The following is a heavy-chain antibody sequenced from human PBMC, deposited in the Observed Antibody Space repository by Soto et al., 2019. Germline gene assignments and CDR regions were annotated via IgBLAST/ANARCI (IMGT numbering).Heavy chain of an antibody. CDR3: AKIPRYGDYTVGEQNWFDP. V-gene: IGHV3-23*01. J-gene: IGHJ5*02. CDR1: GFTFSSYA. CDR2: ISGSGGST. Sequence: GGSLRLSCAASGFTFSSYAMSWVRQAPGKGLEWVSAISGSGGSTYYADSVKGRFTISRDNSKNTLYLQMNSLRAEDTAVYYCAKIPRYGDYTVGEQNWFDPWGQGTLVTVSS. D-gene: IGHD4-17*01.